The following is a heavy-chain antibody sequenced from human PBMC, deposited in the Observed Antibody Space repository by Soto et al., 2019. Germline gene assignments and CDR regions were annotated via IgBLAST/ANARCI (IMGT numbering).Heavy chain of an antibody. CDR3: ARGDATKIVVTTYYGLDV. CDR2: IIPVFGTP. D-gene: IGHD3-22*01. J-gene: IGHJ6*02. Sequence: QVQVVQSGAEVKKPGSSVKVSCKASGGSFSNYGISWVRQAPGQGLEWMGGIIPVFGTPHYAQKFQDRVTTTADESTSTVYREVSSLTSEDTAVYYCARGDATKIVVTTYYGLDVWGQGTTVTVSS. CDR1: GGSFSNYG. V-gene: IGHV1-69*12.